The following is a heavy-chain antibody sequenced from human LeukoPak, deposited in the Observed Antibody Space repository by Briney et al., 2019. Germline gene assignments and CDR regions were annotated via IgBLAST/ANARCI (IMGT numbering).Heavy chain of an antibody. D-gene: IGHD2-2*01. CDR1: GGSISSSSYY. CDR3: ARNGSDIVVVPAAIDY. Sequence: SETLSLTCTVSGGSISSSSYYWGWIRQPPGKGLEWIGSIYYSGSTYYNPSLKSRVTISVDTSKNQFSLKLSSVTAADTAVYYCARNGSDIVVVPAAIDYWGQGTLVTVSS. CDR2: IYYSGST. J-gene: IGHJ4*02. V-gene: IGHV4-39*01.